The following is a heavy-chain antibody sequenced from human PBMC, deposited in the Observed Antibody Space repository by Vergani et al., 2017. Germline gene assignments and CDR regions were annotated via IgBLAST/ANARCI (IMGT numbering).Heavy chain of an antibody. J-gene: IGHJ2*01. CDR1: GGTFSSYA. Sequence: QVQLVQSGAEVKKPGSSVKVSCKASGGTFSSYAISWVRQAPGQGLEWMGGIIPIFGTANYAQKFQGRVTITADESTSTAYMELSSLRSEDTAVYYCAREKRGYYDSSGNWYFDLWGRGTLVTVSS. CDR3: AREKRGYYDSSGNWYFDL. D-gene: IGHD3-22*01. CDR2: IIPIFGTA. V-gene: IGHV1-69*01.